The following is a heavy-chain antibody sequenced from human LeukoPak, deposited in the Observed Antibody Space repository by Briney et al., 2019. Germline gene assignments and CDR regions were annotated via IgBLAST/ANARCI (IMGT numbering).Heavy chain of an antibody. CDR1: GGSISSYY. Sequence: SETLSLTCTVSGGSISSYYWSWIRQPAGKGLEWIGGIYTSGSTNYNPSFKSRVTMSVDTSKNQFSLKLSSVTAADTAVYYCARGGLVEYSNYRYYYYYYGMDVWGQGTTVTVSS. J-gene: IGHJ6*02. CDR3: ARGGLVEYSNYRYYYYYYGMDV. CDR2: IYTSGST. D-gene: IGHD4-11*01. V-gene: IGHV4-4*07.